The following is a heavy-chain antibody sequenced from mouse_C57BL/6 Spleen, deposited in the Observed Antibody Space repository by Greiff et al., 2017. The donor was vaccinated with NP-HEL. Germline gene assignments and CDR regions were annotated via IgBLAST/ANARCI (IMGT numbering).Heavy chain of an antibody. J-gene: IGHJ2*01. CDR1: GFTFTDYY. CDR3: ARYMRGYDEGDYLDY. CDR2: IRNKANGYTT. V-gene: IGHV7-3*01. D-gene: IGHD2-2*01. Sequence: EVKLMESGGGLVQPGGSLSLSCAASGFTFTDYYMSWVRQPPGKALEWLGFIRNKANGYTTEYSASVKGRFTISRDNSQSILYLQMNALRAEDSATYYCARYMRGYDEGDYLDYWGQGTTLTVAS.